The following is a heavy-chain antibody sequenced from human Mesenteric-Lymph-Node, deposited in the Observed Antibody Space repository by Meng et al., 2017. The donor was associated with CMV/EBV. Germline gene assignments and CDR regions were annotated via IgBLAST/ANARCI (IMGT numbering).Heavy chain of an antibody. V-gene: IGHV3-33*01. Sequence: GGSLRLSCAASGFTFSSYGMHWVRQAPGKGLEWVAVIWYDGSNKYYADSVKGRFTISRDNSKNTLYLQMNSLRAEDTAVYYCARSPLNEDYYYYGMDVWGQGTTVTVSS. J-gene: IGHJ6*02. CDR1: GFTFSSYG. CDR2: IWYDGSNK. CDR3: ARSPLNEDYYYYGMDV.